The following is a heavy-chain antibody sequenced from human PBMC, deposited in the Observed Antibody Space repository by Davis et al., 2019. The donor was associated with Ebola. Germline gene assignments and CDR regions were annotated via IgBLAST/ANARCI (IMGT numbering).Heavy chain of an antibody. V-gene: IGHV1-2*04. Sequence: AASVKVSCKASGYTFTDYYIHWVRQAPGRGLEWMGWINPNSDGTNYAQKFQGWVTMTRDTSISTAYMELSRLRSDDTAVYYCAREAYGDMGHWFDPWGQGTLVTVSS. CDR3: AREAYGDMGHWFDP. D-gene: IGHD4-17*01. J-gene: IGHJ5*02. CDR1: GYTFTDYY. CDR2: INPNSDGT.